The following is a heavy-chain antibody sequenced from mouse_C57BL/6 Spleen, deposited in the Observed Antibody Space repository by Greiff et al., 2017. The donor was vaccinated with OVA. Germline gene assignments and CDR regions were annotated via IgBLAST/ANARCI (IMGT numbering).Heavy chain of an antibody. V-gene: IGHV1-7*01. CDR3: ARGGVDDGCVLAY. J-gene: IGHJ3*01. CDR1: GYTFTSYC. D-gene: IGHD2-3*01. CDR2: INPRSGYT. Sequence: VQLQESGAELVKPGASVKLSCKASGYTFTSYCMHWVKQRPGQGLEWIGYINPRSGYTKYNQQFKGKATLTADKSSSTAYMQLSSLTYEDSAVYCGARGGVDDGCVLAYWGQGTLVTVSA.